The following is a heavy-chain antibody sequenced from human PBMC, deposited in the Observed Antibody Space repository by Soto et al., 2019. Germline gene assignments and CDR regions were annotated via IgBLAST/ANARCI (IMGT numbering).Heavy chain of an antibody. D-gene: IGHD3-3*01. Sequence: EVQLVESGGGLIQPGGSLRLSCAASGLSVSSNYMSWVRQAPGKGLEWVSIIYSGGSTHHADSVKGRFTVSRDRSKNTLYLQMNSMRAEDTAVYYCAGGGAYSQYWSGYYNDYWGQVTLGSVSS. J-gene: IGHJ4*02. CDR1: GLSVSSNY. CDR2: IYSGGST. V-gene: IGHV3-53*01. CDR3: AGGGAYSQYWSGYYNDY.